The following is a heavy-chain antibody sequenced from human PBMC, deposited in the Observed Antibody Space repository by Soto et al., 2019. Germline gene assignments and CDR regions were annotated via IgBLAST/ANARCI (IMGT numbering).Heavy chain of an antibody. Sequence: HPGGSLRLSCAAAGFTFSRYGLHWVRQAPGKGLEWVAVISFDGSEEYYGDSVKGRFTISRDNSKNTLYLQMSSLRAEDSAVYYCAKDKGPDASGWNHKDAFDIWGHGTAVTVSS. J-gene: IGHJ3*02. CDR3: AKDKGPDASGWNHKDAFDI. CDR1: GFTFSRYG. V-gene: IGHV3-30*18. D-gene: IGHD6-19*01. CDR2: ISFDGSEE.